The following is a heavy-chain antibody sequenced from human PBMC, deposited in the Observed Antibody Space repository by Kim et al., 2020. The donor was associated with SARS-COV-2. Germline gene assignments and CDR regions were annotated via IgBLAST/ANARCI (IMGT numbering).Heavy chain of an antibody. CDR1: GGSISSSSYY. CDR3: ARDGKGSYGYSFDY. J-gene: IGHJ4*02. CDR2: IYYSGST. Sequence: SETLSLTCTVSGGSISSSSYYWGWIRQPPGKGLEWIGSIYYSGSTYYNPSLKSRVTISVDTSKNQFSLKLSSVTAADTAVYYCARDGKGSYGYSFDYWGQGTLVTVSS. D-gene: IGHD5-18*01. V-gene: IGHV4-39*07.